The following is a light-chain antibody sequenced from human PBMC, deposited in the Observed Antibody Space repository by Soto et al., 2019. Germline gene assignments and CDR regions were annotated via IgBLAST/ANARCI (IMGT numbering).Light chain of an antibody. Sequence: DIQMTQSPSSLSASVGDRVTITCRASQGISNYLAWYQQKPGKVPTLLIYAAFTLQSGVPSRFGGSGSGTDFTLNTSSLQPEDVATYYCQKYNSAPPSTFGQGTKVEIK. V-gene: IGKV1-27*01. CDR3: QKYNSAPPST. CDR1: QGISNY. CDR2: AAF. J-gene: IGKJ1*01.